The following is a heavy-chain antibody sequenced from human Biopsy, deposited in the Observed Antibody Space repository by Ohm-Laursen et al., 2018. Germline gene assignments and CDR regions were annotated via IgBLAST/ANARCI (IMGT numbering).Heavy chain of an antibody. J-gene: IGHJ2*01. V-gene: IGHV4-59*01. Sequence: TLSLTWPVSGDSISSNYWSWIRQPPGKGLEWIGYVFYTGSTDYNPSLQSRVTISVDTSKNHFSLRLRSVTPADTAIYYCARDRGYYSDRTVPGYFDLWGRGTLVTVSS. D-gene: IGHD3-22*01. CDR1: GDSISSNY. CDR3: ARDRGYYSDRTVPGYFDL. CDR2: VFYTGST.